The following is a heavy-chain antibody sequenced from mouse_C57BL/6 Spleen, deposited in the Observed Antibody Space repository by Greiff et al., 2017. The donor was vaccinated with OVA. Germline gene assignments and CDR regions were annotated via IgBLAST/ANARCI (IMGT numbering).Heavy chain of an antibody. CDR2: INTGSGGT. CDR3: ARNAGIRGFAY. V-gene: IGHV1-54*01. CDR1: GYAFTNYL. Sequence: VQLQQSGAELVRPGTSVKVSCKASGYAFTNYLIEWVQQRPGQGLEWIGVINTGSGGTNYNEKFKGKATLTADKASSTAYMQLSSLTSEDSAVYFCARNAGIRGFAYWGQGTLVTVSA. J-gene: IGHJ3*01. D-gene: IGHD3-1*01.